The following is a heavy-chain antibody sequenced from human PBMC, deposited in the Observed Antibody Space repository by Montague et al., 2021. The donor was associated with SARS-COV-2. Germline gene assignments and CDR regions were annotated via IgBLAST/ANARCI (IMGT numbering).Heavy chain of an antibody. CDR1: GDSISSTDHY. Sequence: SETLSLTCTVSGDSISSTDHYWAWMRQPPGKGLEWIASIFYSGSIYYXXXLKSRVTISVDTSKNLFSLQLNSVTPADTSVYYCARHLRVGNRWNGFEADYWGQGALVSVSS. J-gene: IGHJ4*02. D-gene: IGHD1-1*01. CDR3: ARHLRVGNRWNGFEADY. CDR2: IFYSGSI. V-gene: IGHV4-39*01.